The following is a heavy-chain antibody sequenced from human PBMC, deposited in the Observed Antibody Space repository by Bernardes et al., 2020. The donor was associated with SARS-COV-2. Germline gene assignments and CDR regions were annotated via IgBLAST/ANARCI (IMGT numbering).Heavy chain of an antibody. Sequence: ASVKVSCKASGYIFTSYAIHWVRQAPGQRLEWMGWINAGNGNTKYSETFQGRVTITRDTSASTAYMELSSLRAEDMAVYYCARPHLYCTGGTCYSDLHFDFWGQGTLVNVSS. CDR1: GYIFTSYA. CDR3: ARPHLYCTGGTCYSDLHFDF. CDR2: INAGNGNT. D-gene: IGHD2-15*01. J-gene: IGHJ4*02. V-gene: IGHV1-3*01.